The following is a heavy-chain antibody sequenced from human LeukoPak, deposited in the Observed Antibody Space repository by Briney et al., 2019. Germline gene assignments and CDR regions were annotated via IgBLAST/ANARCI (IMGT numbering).Heavy chain of an antibody. Sequence: GASVTVSFKASGYTFTSYDINWVRQATGQGLEWMGWVNPNSGHTGYAQKFQGRVTMTRNTSISTAYMELSSLRSEDTAVYYCARGAPGSYCSGGSCPYFDYWGQGTLVSVSS. V-gene: IGHV1-8*01. CDR3: ARGAPGSYCSGGSCPYFDY. CDR2: VNPNSGHT. CDR1: GYTFTSYD. D-gene: IGHD2-15*01. J-gene: IGHJ4*02.